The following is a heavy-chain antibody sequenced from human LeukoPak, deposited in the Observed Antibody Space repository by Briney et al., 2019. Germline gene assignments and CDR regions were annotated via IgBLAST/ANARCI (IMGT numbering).Heavy chain of an antibody. CDR1: GYSFTSYW. V-gene: IGHV5-51*01. CDR2: IYPGDSDT. CDR3: ATHSGSYVGSGPADAFDI. J-gene: IGHJ3*02. D-gene: IGHD1-26*01. Sequence: GESLKISCKGSGYSFTSYWLGWVRQMPGKGLEWMGIIYPGDSDTRYSPSFQGQVTISADKSIGTAYLQWSSLKASDTAMYYCATHSGSYVGSGPADAFDIWGQGTMVTVSS.